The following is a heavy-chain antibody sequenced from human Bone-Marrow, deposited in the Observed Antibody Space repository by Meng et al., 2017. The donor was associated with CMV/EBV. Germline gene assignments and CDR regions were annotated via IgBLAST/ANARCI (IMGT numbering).Heavy chain of an antibody. V-gene: IGHV3-23*01. Sequence: SGFTFRAYAMALVRQAPGKGLEWVSVITASGANSFYSAAVKGRFTVSRDNTNGTLDLQMNSLRAQDTAIYYCAKGLDTGTVTTWGDHWGQGALVTVSS. CDR1: GFTFRAYA. CDR2: ITASGANS. CDR3: AKGLDTGTVTTWGDH. J-gene: IGHJ4*02. D-gene: IGHD4-17*01.